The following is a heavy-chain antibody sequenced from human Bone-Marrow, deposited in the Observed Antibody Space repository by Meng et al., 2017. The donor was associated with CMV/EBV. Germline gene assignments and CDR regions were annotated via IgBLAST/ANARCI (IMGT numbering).Heavy chain of an antibody. CDR3: AKYNTLEWLNWFDP. CDR2: ISWNSGSI. Sequence: GGSLRLSCAASGFTFDDYAMHWVRQAPGKGLEWVSGISWNSGSIGYADSVKGRFTISRDNAKNSLYLQMNSLRAEDTALYYCAKYNTLEWLNWFDPMGQGTLVTVSS. CDR1: GFTFDDYA. V-gene: IGHV3-9*01. J-gene: IGHJ5*02. D-gene: IGHD3-3*01.